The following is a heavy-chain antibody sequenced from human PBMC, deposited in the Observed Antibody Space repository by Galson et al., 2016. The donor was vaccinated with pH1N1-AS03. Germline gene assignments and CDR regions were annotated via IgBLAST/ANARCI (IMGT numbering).Heavy chain of an antibody. D-gene: IGHD1-26*01. J-gene: IGHJ6*02. CDR1: GYILTDFY. Sequence: SVKVSCKASGYILTDFYVHWVRQAPGQGLEWMGWINPENGVTNYAQKFQAWVTMTGDTSISTAYMELPGLKTDDTAVYYCARDPRGPCSSATCATTYYFGMDVWGQGTTVIVSS. CDR2: INPENGVT. V-gene: IGHV1-2*04. CDR3: ARDPRGPCSSATCATTYYFGMDV.